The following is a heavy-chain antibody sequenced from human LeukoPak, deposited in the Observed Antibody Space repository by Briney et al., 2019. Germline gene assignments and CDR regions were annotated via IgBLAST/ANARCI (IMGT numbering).Heavy chain of an antibody. J-gene: IGHJ5*02. D-gene: IGHD6-6*01. CDR1: GFTFSTYA. Sequence: GGSLRLSCAASGFTFSTYAMSWVRQAPGKGLEWISVVSGTGGRTYYADSVKGRFTISRDNSKNTLYLQMNSLRAEDTALYYCVKASSSSPQYNWFDAWGQGTLVTVSS. V-gene: IGHV3-23*01. CDR3: VKASSSSPQYNWFDA. CDR2: VSGTGGRT.